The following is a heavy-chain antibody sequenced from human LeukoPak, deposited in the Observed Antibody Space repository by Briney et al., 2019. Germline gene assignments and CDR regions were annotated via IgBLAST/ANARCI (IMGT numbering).Heavy chain of an antibody. Sequence: PSETLSLTCAVYGGSFSGYYWSWIRQPPGKGLEWIGEINHSGSTNYNPSLKSRVTISVDTSKNQFSLKLSSVTAADTAVYYCAVRGQQLVHFDYWGQGTLVTVSS. J-gene: IGHJ4*02. CDR1: GGSFSGYY. CDR2: INHSGST. D-gene: IGHD6-13*01. CDR3: AVRGQQLVHFDY. V-gene: IGHV4-34*01.